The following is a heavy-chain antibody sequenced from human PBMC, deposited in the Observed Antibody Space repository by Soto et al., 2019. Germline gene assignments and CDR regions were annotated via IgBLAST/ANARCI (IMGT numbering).Heavy chain of an antibody. Sequence: EVQLVESGGGLVQPGGSLRLSCAASGFTFSSYWMSWVRQAPGKGLEWVANIKQDGSEKYYVDSVKGRFTISRDNAKNSLDLQMYSRRAEDTSVYYCAREKDDYRAYYYYCGMDVWGQGTTVTVSS. D-gene: IGHD4-4*01. V-gene: IGHV3-7*05. CDR1: GFTFSSYW. J-gene: IGHJ6*02. CDR3: AREKDDYRAYYYYCGMDV. CDR2: IKQDGSEK.